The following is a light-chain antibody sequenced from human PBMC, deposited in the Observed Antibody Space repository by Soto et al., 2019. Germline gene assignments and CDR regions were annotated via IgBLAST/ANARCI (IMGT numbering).Light chain of an antibody. Sequence: GDRVTITCRASQSISSWLAWYQQKPGKAPKLLIYDASNLESGVPSRFSGSGSGTEFTLTISSLQPDDFATYYCQQYNSYPWTFGQGTRVEIK. CDR1: QSISSW. CDR3: QQYNSYPWT. CDR2: DAS. J-gene: IGKJ1*01. V-gene: IGKV1-5*01.